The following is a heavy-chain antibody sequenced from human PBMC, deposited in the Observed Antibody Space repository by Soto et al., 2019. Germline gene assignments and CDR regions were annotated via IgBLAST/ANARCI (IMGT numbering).Heavy chain of an antibody. CDR3: ARDEVYGSGSLHAYFRDYYYYYGMDV. CDR2: ISSSGSTI. Sequence: HPGGSLRLSCAASGFTFSSYEMNWVRQAPGKGLEWVSYISSSGSTIYYADSVKGRFTISRDNAKNSLYLQMNSLRAEDTAVYYCARDEVYGSGSLHAYFRDYYYYYGMDVWGQGTTVTVYS. J-gene: IGHJ6*02. CDR1: GFTFSSYE. V-gene: IGHV3-48*03. D-gene: IGHD3-10*01.